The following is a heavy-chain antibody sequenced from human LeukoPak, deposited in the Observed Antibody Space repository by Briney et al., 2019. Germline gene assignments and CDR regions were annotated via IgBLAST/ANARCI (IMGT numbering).Heavy chain of an antibody. V-gene: IGHV1-69*13. J-gene: IGHJ3*02. CDR2: IIPIFGTA. CDR3: ASVGDDILALGHDAFDI. Sequence: SVKVSCKASGGTFSSYAISWVRQAPGQGLEWIGGIIPIFGTANYAQKFQGRVTITADESTSTAYMELSSLRSEDTAVYYCASVGDDILALGHDAFDIWGQGTMVTVSS. D-gene: IGHD3-9*01. CDR1: GGTFSSYA.